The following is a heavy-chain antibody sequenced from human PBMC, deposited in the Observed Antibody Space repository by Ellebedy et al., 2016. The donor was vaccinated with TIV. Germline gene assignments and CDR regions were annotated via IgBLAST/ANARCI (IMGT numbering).Heavy chain of an antibody. D-gene: IGHD3-22*01. V-gene: IGHV3-23*01. CDR3: AKGRGGGSDSSAPRYYFDY. J-gene: IGHJ4*02. CDR1: GFTFSGYA. CDR2: ISHTGRRT. Sequence: PGGSLRLSCVASGFTFSGYAMSWVRQAPGKGLEWVSTISHTGRRTYYADSVEGRFIISRDNSKKTLYLQMNSLRAEDTAVYYCAKGRGGGSDSSAPRYYFDYWGLGTLVTVSS.